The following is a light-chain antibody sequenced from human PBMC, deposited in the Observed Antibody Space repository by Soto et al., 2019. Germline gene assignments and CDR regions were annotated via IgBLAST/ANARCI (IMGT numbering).Light chain of an antibody. CDR3: QSFDSSLSGSV. CDR1: SSYIGAGYD. V-gene: IGLV1-40*01. CDR2: GNN. J-gene: IGLJ3*02. Sequence: QSVLTQPPSVSGAPGQRVTISCTGSSSYIGAGYDVHWYQQLPGTAPKLLIYGNNNRPSGVPDRLSVSKSGTSASLAITGLQAEDEADYYCQSFDSSLSGSVFGGGTKLTVL.